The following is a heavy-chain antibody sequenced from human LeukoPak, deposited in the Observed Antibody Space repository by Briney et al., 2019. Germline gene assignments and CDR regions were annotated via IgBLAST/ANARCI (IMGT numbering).Heavy chain of an antibody. Sequence: SETLSLTCAVYGGSFSGYYWSWIRQPPGKGLEWIGEINHSGSTNYNPSLKSRVTISVDTSKNQFSLKLSSVTAADTAVYYCARGGGSGYFDYWGQGTLVTASS. CDR2: INHSGST. V-gene: IGHV4-34*01. J-gene: IGHJ4*02. D-gene: IGHD3-22*01. CDR1: GGSFSGYY. CDR3: ARGGGSGYFDY.